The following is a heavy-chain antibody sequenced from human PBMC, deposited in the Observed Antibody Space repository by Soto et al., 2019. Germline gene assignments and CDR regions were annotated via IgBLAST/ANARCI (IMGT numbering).Heavy chain of an antibody. CDR1: GGSISSSNYH. CDR3: AGDIGNSPPGS. CDR2: MYYSGSA. J-gene: IGHJ4*02. Sequence: QLQLQESGPGLVKPSETLSLTCTVSGGSISSSNYHWGWIRQPPGKGLEWIGSMYYSGSAYYNPSLRSRATISVDTSKNQYSQKRTSGTAADTAVYHCAGDIGNSPPGSWGQGTLVTVSS. D-gene: IGHD1-26*01. V-gene: IGHV4-39*02.